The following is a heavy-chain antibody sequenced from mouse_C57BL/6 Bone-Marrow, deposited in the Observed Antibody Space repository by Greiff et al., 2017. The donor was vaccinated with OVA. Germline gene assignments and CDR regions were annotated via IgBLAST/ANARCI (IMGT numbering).Heavy chain of an antibody. Sequence: EVKLMESGGGLVQPKGSLKLSCAASGFSFNTYAMNWVRQAPGKGLEWVARIRSKSNNYATYYADSVKDRFTISRDDSESMLYLQMNNLKTEDTAMYYCVRSTMITMDYWGQGTSVTVSS. CDR3: VRSTMITMDY. J-gene: IGHJ4*01. D-gene: IGHD2-4*01. V-gene: IGHV10-1*01. CDR1: GFSFNTYA. CDR2: IRSKSNNYAT.